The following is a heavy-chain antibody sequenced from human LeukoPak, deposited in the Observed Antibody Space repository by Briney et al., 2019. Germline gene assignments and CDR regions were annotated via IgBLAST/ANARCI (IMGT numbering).Heavy chain of an antibody. D-gene: IGHD3-22*01. J-gene: IGHJ4*02. CDR2: ISGSGGNT. V-gene: IGHV3-23*01. Sequence: GGSLRLSCAASGFALGSYAMSWVRQAPGKGLEWVSAISGSGGNTYYADSVKGRFTISRDNSKNTLYLQMYSLRAEDTTVYYCAKGSAYYYDSSGYYYWGQGTLVTVSS. CDR3: AKGSAYYYDSSGYYY. CDR1: GFALGSYA.